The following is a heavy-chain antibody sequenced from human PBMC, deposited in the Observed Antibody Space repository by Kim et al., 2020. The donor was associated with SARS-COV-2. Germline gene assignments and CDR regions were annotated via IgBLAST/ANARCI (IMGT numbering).Heavy chain of an antibody. J-gene: IGHJ4*02. Sequence: GGSLRLSCEASGFTFSSYEMNWVRQAPGKGLEWVSYISSSGSTIYYADSVKGRFTISRDNAKNSLYLQMNSLRAEDTAVYYCARRTYVAGGDYWGQGTLVTVSS. CDR1: GFTFSSYE. CDR3: ARRTYVAGGDY. V-gene: IGHV3-48*03. D-gene: IGHD1-1*01. CDR2: ISSSGSTI.